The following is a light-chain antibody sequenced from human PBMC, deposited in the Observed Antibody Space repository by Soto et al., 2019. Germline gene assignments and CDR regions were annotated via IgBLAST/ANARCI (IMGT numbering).Light chain of an antibody. CDR2: RAS. Sequence: EIVMTQSPASLSVTPRPRVTLSSRASQSLSGNLAWYQQKPGLAPRLLINRASTRATGIPASFSGSGSETEFTLTISSLQSEDVAVYYCQQYNNWPRTFGQGTKVDIK. V-gene: IGKV3-15*01. CDR3: QQYNNWPRT. CDR1: QSLSGN. J-gene: IGKJ1*01.